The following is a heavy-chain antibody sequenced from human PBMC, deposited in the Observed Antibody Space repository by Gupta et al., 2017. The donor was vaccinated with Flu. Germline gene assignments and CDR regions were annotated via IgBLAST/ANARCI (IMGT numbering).Heavy chain of an antibody. Sequence: QVQLVQSGAEVKKPGASVKVSCKAFGYTFTNYDINWVRQATGQGLEWMGWMNPNSGNTGYAQRLQGRVALTRDTSTGTAYMEQNSLRSDDTAVYYCSRGDYWGQGTLVTVST. J-gene: IGHJ4*02. V-gene: IGHV1-8*01. CDR3: SRGDY. CDR2: MNPNSGNT. CDR1: GYTFTNYD.